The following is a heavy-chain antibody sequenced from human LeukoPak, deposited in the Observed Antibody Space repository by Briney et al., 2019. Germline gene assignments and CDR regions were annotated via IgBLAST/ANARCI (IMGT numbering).Heavy chain of an antibody. D-gene: IGHD6-13*01. Sequence: SETLTLTCTVSGGCISSYFWNWIRQSPGKGLEWVGYDYYRGSTNYNPSLKSRVTISVDTSKNQFSLELSSVTATDTAVYYCARDMTRAVPIPGTYYYAYAMDVWGQGTTVTVSS. V-gene: IGHV4-59*01. CDR1: GGCISSYF. CDR2: DYYRGST. CDR3: ARDMTRAVPIPGTYYYAYAMDV. J-gene: IGHJ6*02.